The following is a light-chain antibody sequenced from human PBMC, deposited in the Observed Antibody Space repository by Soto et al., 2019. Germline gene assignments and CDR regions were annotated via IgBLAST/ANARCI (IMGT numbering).Light chain of an antibody. CDR1: SSNIGAGYD. CDR3: QSYDSSLSGWL. J-gene: IGLJ2*01. V-gene: IGLV1-40*01. CDR2: GNT. Sequence: QSVLTQPPSVSGAPGQRVTISCTGSSSNIGAGYDVHWYQQLPGTAPKLLVHGNTDRPSGVPDRSSGSKSGTSASLAITGLQAEDEADYYCQSYDSSLSGWLFGGGTKVTVL.